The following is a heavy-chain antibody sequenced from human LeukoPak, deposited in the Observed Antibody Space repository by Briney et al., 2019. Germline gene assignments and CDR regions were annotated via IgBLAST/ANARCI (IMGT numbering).Heavy chain of an antibody. V-gene: IGHV3-21*01. Sequence: GGSLRLSCAASGFTFSSYSMNWVRQAPGKGLEWVSSISSSSSYIYYADSVKGRFTISRENAENSVYLQMNSLRDEDTAVYYCARGRFNYGWGMDVWGQGTTVIVSS. CDR1: GFTFSSYS. D-gene: IGHD5-18*01. J-gene: IGHJ6*02. CDR3: ARGRFNYGWGMDV. CDR2: ISSSSSYI.